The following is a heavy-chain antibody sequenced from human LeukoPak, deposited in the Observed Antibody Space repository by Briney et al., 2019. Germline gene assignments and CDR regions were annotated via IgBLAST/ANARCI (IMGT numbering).Heavy chain of an antibody. J-gene: IGHJ5*02. CDR3: ARPAYCDGTNCGYWLDP. D-gene: IGHD2-21*01. CDR2: INPRGDIT. Sequence: WASVKVSCKTYGSTFTWFLIHWVRQAPGQGLEWVGTINPRGDITSYAQRFQGRVTLTEDTSTGTFYMELSSLTSDDTAVYFCARPAYCDGTNCGYWLDPWGPGTLVTVSS. CDR1: GSTFTWFL. V-gene: IGHV1-46*01.